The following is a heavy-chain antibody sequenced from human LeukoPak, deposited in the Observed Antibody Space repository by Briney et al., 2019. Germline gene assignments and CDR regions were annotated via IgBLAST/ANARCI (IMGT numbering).Heavy chain of an antibody. V-gene: IGHV3-21*01. CDR2: ISSSGNYI. Sequence: GGSLRLSCAASGFTFITYTMNWVRQAPGKGLEWVSSISSSGNYINYADSMKGRFTISRDNAKNSLYPQMNSLRAEDTAVYYCARGWSDILTGYYVDHWGQGTLVTVSS. CDR1: GFTFITYT. CDR3: ARGWSDILTGYYVDH. D-gene: IGHD3-9*01. J-gene: IGHJ5*02.